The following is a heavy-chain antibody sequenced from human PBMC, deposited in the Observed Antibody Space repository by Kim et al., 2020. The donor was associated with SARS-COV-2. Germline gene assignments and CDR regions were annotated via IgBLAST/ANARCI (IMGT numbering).Heavy chain of an antibody. Sequence: GGSLRLSCAASGFTFSDYYMSWIRQAPGKGLEWVSYISSSSSYTNYADSVKGRFTISRDNAKNSLYLQMNSMRAEDTAVYYWARDTAAASPNTNYYYYGMDVWGQGTTVTVSS. V-gene: IGHV3-11*06. J-gene: IGHJ6*02. CDR1: GFTFSDYY. CDR3: ARDTAAASPNTNYYYYGMDV. CDR2: ISSSSSYT. D-gene: IGHD2-2*01.